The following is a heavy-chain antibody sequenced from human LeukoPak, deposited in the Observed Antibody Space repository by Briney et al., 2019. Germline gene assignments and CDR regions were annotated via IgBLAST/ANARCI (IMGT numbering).Heavy chain of an antibody. CDR3: ARGVAVAGWIVPYYYYYYMDV. D-gene: IGHD6-19*01. V-gene: IGHV7-4-1*02. CDR2: INTNTGNP. CDR1: GYTFTSYA. J-gene: IGHJ6*03. Sequence: GASVKVSCKASGYTFTSYAMNWVRQAPGQGLEWMGWINTNTGNPTYAQGFTGRFVFSLDTSVSTAYLQISSLKAEDTAVYYCARGVAVAGWIVPYYYYYYMDVWGKGTTVTVSS.